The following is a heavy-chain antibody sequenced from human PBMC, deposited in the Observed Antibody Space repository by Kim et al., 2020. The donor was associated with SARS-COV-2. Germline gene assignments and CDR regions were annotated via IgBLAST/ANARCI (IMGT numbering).Heavy chain of an antibody. Sequence: GGSLRLSCAASGFTFSSYAMSWVRQAPGKGLEWVSAISGSGGSTYYADSVKGRFTISRDNSKNTLDLQMNSLRAEDTAVYYCAKGLGSGSGAGRPDYWGQGTLVTVSS. CDR3: AKGLGSGSGAGRPDY. V-gene: IGHV3-23*01. CDR1: GFTFSSYA. J-gene: IGHJ4*02. D-gene: IGHD3-10*01. CDR2: ISGSGGST.